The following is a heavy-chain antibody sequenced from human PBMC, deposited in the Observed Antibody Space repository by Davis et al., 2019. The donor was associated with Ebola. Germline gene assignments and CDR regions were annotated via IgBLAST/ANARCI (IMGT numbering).Heavy chain of an antibody. D-gene: IGHD4-17*01. CDR1: GLTFSSYG. CDR2: ISYDGSNK. J-gene: IGHJ2*01. Sequence: GGSLRLSCAASGLTFSSYGMHWVRQAPGKGLEWVTFISYDGSNKYYADSVKGRFTISRDNSKNMLYLQMNSLRAEDTAVYYCARHASGDFWYFGLWGRGTLVTVSS. V-gene: IGHV3-30*03. CDR3: ARHASGDFWYFGL.